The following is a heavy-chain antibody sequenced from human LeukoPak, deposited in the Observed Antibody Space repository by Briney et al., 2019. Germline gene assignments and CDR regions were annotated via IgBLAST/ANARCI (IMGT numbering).Heavy chain of an antibody. CDR1: GGSISSSSYY. J-gene: IGHJ4*02. Sequence: SETLSLTCTVSGGSISSSSYYWGWIRQPPGKGLEWIGSIYYSGSTYYNPSLKSRVTISVDTSKNQFSLKLSSVTAADTAVYYCARDRRGSFDDSFDYWGQGTLVTVSS. V-gene: IGHV4-39*07. CDR2: IYYSGST. CDR3: ARDRRGSFDDSFDY. D-gene: IGHD1-26*01.